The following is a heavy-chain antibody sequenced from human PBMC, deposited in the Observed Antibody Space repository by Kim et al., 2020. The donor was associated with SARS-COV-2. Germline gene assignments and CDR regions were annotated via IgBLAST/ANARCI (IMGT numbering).Heavy chain of an antibody. CDR1: GYTFTSYG. D-gene: IGHD3-22*01. J-gene: IGHJ6*02. CDR2: ISAYNGNT. CDR3: ARGPDSSGYLYYYYGMDV. V-gene: IGHV1-18*01. Sequence: ASVKVSCKASGYTFTSYGISWVRQAPGQGLEWMGWISAYNGNTNYAQKLQGRVTMTTDTSTSTAYMELRSLRSDDTAVYYCARGPDSSGYLYYYYGMDVWGQGTTVTVSS.